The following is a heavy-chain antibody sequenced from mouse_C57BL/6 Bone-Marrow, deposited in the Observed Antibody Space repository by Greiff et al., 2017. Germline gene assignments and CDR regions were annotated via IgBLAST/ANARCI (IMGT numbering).Heavy chain of an antibody. J-gene: IGHJ3*02. CDR1: GFTFNTYA. CDR2: IRSKSSNYAS. Sequence: EVQLVEPGGGLVQPKGSLKLSCAASGFTFNTYAMHWVRQAPGKGLEWVARIRSKSSNYASYYAGSVKDRFTISRDVYQSMSYLQMNNLKTEDTAMYYCVESNSPWRWGQGTLVTVSA. CDR3: VESNSPWR. V-gene: IGHV10-3*01. D-gene: IGHD2-5*01.